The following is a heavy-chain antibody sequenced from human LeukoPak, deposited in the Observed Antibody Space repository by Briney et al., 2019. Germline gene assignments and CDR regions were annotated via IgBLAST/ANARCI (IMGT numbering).Heavy chain of an antibody. CDR2: TRNKANSYTT. CDR3: SCLMPRY. D-gene: IGHD2-8*01. V-gene: IGHV3-72*01. Sequence: GGSLRLSCAASGFTFSDHYMDWVRQAPGKGLEWVGRTRNKANSYTTEYAASVKGRFTISRDDSKNSLYLQMNSLKTEDTAVYYCSCLMPRYWGQGTLVTVSS. J-gene: IGHJ4*02. CDR1: GFTFSDHY.